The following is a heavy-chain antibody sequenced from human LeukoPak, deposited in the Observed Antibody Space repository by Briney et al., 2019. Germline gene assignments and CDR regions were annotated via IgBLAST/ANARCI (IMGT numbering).Heavy chain of an antibody. CDR2: ISSSSSYI. J-gene: IGHJ4*02. CDR1: GFIFSSFT. CDR3: ARDPRSSRDY. Sequence: GGSLRLSCAASGFIFSSFTMNWVRQAPGKGLEWVSSISSSSSYIYYADSVKGRFTISRDNAKNSLYLQMNSLRAEDTAVYYCARDPRSSRDYWGQGTLVTVSS. V-gene: IGHV3-21*01.